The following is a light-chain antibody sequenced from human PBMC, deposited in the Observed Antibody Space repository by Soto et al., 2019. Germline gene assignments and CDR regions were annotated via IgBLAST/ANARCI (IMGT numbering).Light chain of an antibody. J-gene: IGLJ3*02. V-gene: IGLV2-14*03. CDR3: RSHTSRDTLV. CDR1: SSDVGGYDH. Sequence: QSALTQPASVSGSPGQSITISCTGTSSDVGGYDHVSWYQQHPGKAPKLIIYDVNIRPSGVSNRFSGSKSGNTASLAVSGLQAEDEADYYSRSHTSRDTLVFGGGTKVTVL. CDR2: DVN.